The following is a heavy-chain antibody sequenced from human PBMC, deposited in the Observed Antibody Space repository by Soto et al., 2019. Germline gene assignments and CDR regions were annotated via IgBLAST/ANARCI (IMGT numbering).Heavy chain of an antibody. Sequence: EVQLLESGGGIVQPGGSLRLSCAASGITFSNYAMSWVRQAPGKGLEWVSFISGSVDSTYYAESVKGRYTTSRDNSKNTLHLQMNSLGAEDTAVYYCATRNYYDTTGYYYWYYFDFWGQGTLVTLSS. CDR3: ATRNYYDTTGYYYWYYFDF. CDR2: ISGSVDST. V-gene: IGHV3-23*01. CDR1: GITFSNYA. D-gene: IGHD3-22*01. J-gene: IGHJ4*02.